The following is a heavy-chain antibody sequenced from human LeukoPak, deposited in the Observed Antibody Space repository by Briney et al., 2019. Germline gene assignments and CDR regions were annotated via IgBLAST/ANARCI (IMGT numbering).Heavy chain of an antibody. CDR3: ARRYLDY. V-gene: IGHV1-2*06. Sequence: ASVKVSCKASGYTFTDYYLHWVRQAPGQGLEWMGRINPNSGDTNYAQDFQDRGTITRDKSITTAYMELSSLRSDDTAMYYCARRYLDYWGQGTLVTVSS. D-gene: IGHD2-2*01. J-gene: IGHJ4*02. CDR2: INPNSGDT. CDR1: GYTFTDYY.